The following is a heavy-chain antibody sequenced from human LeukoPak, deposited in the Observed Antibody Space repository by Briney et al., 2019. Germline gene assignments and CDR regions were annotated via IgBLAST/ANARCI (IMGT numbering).Heavy chain of an antibody. CDR2: ISSSGSII. CDR1: GFTFSSYE. J-gene: IGHJ6*02. V-gene: IGHV3-48*03. D-gene: IGHD4-11*01. CDR3: ARAQSFYYYGMDV. Sequence: KPGGSLRLSCAASGFTFSSYEMNWVRQAPGKGLEWVSYISSSGSIIYYADSVKGRFTISRDNAKNSLYLQMNSLRAEDTAVYYCARAQSFYYYGMDVWGQGTTVTVSS.